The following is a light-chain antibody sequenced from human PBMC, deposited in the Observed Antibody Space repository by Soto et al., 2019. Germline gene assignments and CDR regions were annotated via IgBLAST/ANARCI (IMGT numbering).Light chain of an antibody. CDR3: QQSYNTWWT. Sequence: DIQMTQSPSSLSASVGDRVTITCRASQSIARYLNWYQHKPGRAPKLLIFGVSTLQSGVPSRFSGSGSGTDFTLTISSLQPEDFATYYCQQSYNTWWTFGQGTRVDIK. V-gene: IGKV1-39*01. CDR2: GVS. CDR1: QSIARY. J-gene: IGKJ1*01.